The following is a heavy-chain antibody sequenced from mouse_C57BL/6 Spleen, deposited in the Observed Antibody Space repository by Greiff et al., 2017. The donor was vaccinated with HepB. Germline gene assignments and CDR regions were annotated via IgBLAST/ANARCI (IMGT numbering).Heavy chain of an antibody. Sequence: EVKLMESGGGLVKPGGSLKLSCAASGFTFSDYGMHWVRQAPEKGLEWVAYISSGSSTIYYADTVKGRFTSSRDNAKNTLFLQMTSLRSEDTTMYYCARDGYPYAMDYWGQGTSVTVSS. D-gene: IGHD2-3*01. CDR3: ARDGYPYAMDY. CDR1: GFTFSDYG. V-gene: IGHV5-17*01. CDR2: ISSGSSTI. J-gene: IGHJ4*01.